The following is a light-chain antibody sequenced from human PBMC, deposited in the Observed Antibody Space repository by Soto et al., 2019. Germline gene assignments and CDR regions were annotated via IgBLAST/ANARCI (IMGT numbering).Light chain of an antibody. CDR1: QSVSSSY. CDR2: AAS. J-gene: IGKJ5*01. CDR3: QQSSSSPIP. Sequence: EVVLTHSLGTLSLSPCERATLSFSASQSVSSSYLAWYQQKPGQAPRLLMSAASSRATGIPDRFSGSGSGTDFTLTISRLEAEDFAVYYCQQSSSSPIPFGQGTRLAIK. V-gene: IGKV3-20*01.